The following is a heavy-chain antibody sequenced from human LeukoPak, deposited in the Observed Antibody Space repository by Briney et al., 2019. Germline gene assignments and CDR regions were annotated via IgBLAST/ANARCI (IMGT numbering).Heavy chain of an antibody. CDR1: GYTFTGYY. CDR3: ARDFNSGYDYRGYYYYMDV. CDR2: IIPIFGTA. V-gene: IGHV1-69*06. Sequence: SVKVSCKASGYTFTGYYMHWVRQAPGQGLEWMGGIIPIFGTANYAQKFQGRVTITADKSTSTAYMELSSLRSDDTAVYYCARDFNSGYDYRGYYYYMDVWGKGTTVTVSS. D-gene: IGHD5-12*01. J-gene: IGHJ6*03.